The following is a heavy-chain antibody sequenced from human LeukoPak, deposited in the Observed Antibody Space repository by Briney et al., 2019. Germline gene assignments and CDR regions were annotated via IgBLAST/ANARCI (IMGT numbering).Heavy chain of an antibody. D-gene: IGHD1-7*01. Sequence: GGSLRLSCAASGFTFSDHYMDWVRQAPGKGLEWVSRTRNKVNSYTIEYAASVKGRFTISRDDSKNLLYLQMNSLKTEDTAVYYCATGLTGTIDYWGQGTQVTVSS. CDR3: ATGLTGTIDY. J-gene: IGHJ4*02. CDR1: GFTFSDHY. CDR2: TRNKVNSYTI. V-gene: IGHV3-72*01.